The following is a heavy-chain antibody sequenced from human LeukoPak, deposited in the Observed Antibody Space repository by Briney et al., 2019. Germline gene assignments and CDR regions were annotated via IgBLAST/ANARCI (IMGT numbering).Heavy chain of an antibody. J-gene: IGHJ4*02. CDR1: GGTFSSYS. V-gene: IGHV1-24*01. Sequence: APVKVSCKASGGTFSSYSINWVRQAPGKGLEWMGGFDPEDGETIYAQKFQGRVTMTEDTSTDTAYMELSSLRSEDTAVYYCATVQPPDSNGYSGDYWGQGTLVTVSS. CDR2: FDPEDGET. CDR3: ATVQPPDSNGYSGDY. D-gene: IGHD3-22*01.